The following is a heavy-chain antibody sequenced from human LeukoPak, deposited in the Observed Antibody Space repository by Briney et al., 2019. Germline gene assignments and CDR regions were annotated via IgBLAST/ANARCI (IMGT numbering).Heavy chain of an antibody. CDR1: GGSFSGYY. Sequence: SETLSLTCAVYGGSFSGYYWSWIRQPPGKGLEWIGEINHSGSTNYNPSLKSRVTISVDTSKNQFSLKLSSVTAADTAVYYCASAVRYCSSTSCYTSRDYWGQGTLVTVSS. CDR3: ASAVRYCSSTSCYTSRDY. D-gene: IGHD2-2*02. V-gene: IGHV4-34*01. J-gene: IGHJ4*02. CDR2: INHSGST.